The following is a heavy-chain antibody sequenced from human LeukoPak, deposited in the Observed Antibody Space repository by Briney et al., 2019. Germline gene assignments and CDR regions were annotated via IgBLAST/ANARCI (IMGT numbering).Heavy chain of an antibody. Sequence: ASVKVSCKASGYTFTGYYMHWVRQAPGQGLEWMGWINPNSGGTNYAQKLQGRVTMTRDTSISTAYMELSRLRSDDTAVYYCARGQTCDYGDYEGCGTDLIDYWGQGTLVTVSS. D-gene: IGHD4-17*01. V-gene: IGHV1-2*02. CDR2: INPNSGGT. CDR3: ARGQTCDYGDYEGCGTDLIDY. CDR1: GYTFTGYY. J-gene: IGHJ4*02.